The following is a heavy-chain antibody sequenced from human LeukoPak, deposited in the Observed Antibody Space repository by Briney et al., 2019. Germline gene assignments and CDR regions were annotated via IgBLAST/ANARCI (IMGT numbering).Heavy chain of an antibody. J-gene: IGHJ4*02. CDR1: GGSISDTNW. CDR3: AREGGPYRPLDY. Sequence: PSGTLFLTCGVSGGSISDTNWWTWFRQPPGKGLEWNGEVNLQGSTNYTPSLKSRVAISVAKSENHISLKLTSVTAADTAVYYCAREGGPYRPLDYSGQGTLVTVAS. CDR2: VNLQGST. V-gene: IGHV4-4*02.